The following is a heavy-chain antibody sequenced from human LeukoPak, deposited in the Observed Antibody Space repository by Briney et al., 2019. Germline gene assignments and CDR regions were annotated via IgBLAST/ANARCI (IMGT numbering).Heavy chain of an antibody. D-gene: IGHD2-2*01. CDR3: TTVGIVVVPAAKWGGYYYYYGMDV. J-gene: IGHJ6*02. CDR1: GFTFSNAW. V-gene: IGHV3-15*01. Sequence: PGGSLRLSCAASGFTFSNAWMSWVRQAPGKGLEWVGRIKSKTDGGTTDYAAPVKGRFTISRDDSKNTLYLQMNSLKTEDTAVYYCTTVGIVVVPAAKWGGYYYYYGMDVWGQGTTVTVSS. CDR2: IKSKTDGGTT.